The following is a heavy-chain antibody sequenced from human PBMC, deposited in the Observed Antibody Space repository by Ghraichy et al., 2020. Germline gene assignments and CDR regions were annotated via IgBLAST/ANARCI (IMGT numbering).Heavy chain of an antibody. CDR3: ARHRWYDQDGFDI. CDR1: GYTFTSYC. D-gene: IGHD6-13*01. Sequence: ASVKVSCKASGYTFTSYCISWVRQAPGQGLEWMGWISAYNGNTNYAQNLQGRVTMTTDTSTSTAYMELRSLRSDDTAVYYCARHRWYDQDGFDIWGQGTMVTVSS. V-gene: IGHV1-18*01. CDR2: ISAYNGNT. J-gene: IGHJ3*02.